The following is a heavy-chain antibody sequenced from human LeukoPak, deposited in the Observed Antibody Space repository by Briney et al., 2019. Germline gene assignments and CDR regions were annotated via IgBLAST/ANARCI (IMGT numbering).Heavy chain of an antibody. CDR1: GYSFTSYG. Sequence: ASVKVSCKASGYSFTSYGISWVRQAPGQGLEWMGWISTYNANTNYALKLQGRVTLTTDTSTSTAYMELKSLRSDDTAVYYCAREECSIGVCYPSGHWGQGTLVTVSS. CDR3: AREECSIGVCYPSGH. V-gene: IGHV1-18*01. J-gene: IGHJ4*02. CDR2: ISTYNANT. D-gene: IGHD2-8*01.